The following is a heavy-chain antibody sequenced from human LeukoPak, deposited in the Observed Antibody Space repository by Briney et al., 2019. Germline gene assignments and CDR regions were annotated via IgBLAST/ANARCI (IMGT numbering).Heavy chain of an antibody. J-gene: IGHJ6*02. V-gene: IGHV3-33*06. CDR3: AKGRYYYYGMDV. CDR2: IWYDGSNK. Sequence: GRSLRLSCAASGFTFSSYGMHWVRQAPGKGLEWVAVIWYDGSNKYYADSVKGRFTISRDNSKSTLYLQMNSLRAEDTAVYYCAKGRYYYYGMDVWGQGTTVTVSS. CDR1: GFTFSSYG.